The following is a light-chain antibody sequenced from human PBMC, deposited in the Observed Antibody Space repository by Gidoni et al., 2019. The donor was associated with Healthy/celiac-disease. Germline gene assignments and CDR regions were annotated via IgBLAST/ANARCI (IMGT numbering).Light chain of an antibody. CDR1: QSVLYRSNNNNY. CDR3: QQDDSTPLT. J-gene: IGKJ4*01. CDR2: WAS. Sequence: DIVMTQSPDSLAVSLGERATINCKSSQSVLYRSNNNNYLAWYQQKPGQPPKLLIYWASTREGGVPDRFSGSGSGTDFTLTIRSLQAEDVAVYYCQQDDSTPLTFGGGTKVEIK. V-gene: IGKV4-1*01.